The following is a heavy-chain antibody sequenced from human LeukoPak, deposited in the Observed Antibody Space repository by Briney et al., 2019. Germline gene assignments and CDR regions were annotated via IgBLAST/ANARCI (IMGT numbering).Heavy chain of an antibody. CDR1: GFTFSSYG. J-gene: IGHJ5*01. V-gene: IGHV3-30*02. D-gene: IGHD3-16*01. Sequence: PGGSLRLSCAASGFTFSSYGMHWVRQAPGKGLEWVAYIQYDGSNEQYADSVKGRFSISRDSSKNILYLQMNSLRAADTAVYYCAKGYRNHLLILLDSWGQEPWSPSPQ. CDR2: IQYDGSNE. CDR3: AKGYRNHLLILLDS.